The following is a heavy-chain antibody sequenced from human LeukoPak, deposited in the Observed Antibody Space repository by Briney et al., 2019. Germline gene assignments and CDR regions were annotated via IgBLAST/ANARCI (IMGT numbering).Heavy chain of an antibody. V-gene: IGHV3-48*04. Sequence: GRSLRLSCAASGFTFSSYGMNWVCQAPGKGLEWVSYIGSSGSNIYYADSAKGRFTISRDNTKNSLYLQMNSLRAEDTAIYYCARIMTTVTTSDYWGQGTLVTVSS. D-gene: IGHD4-17*01. J-gene: IGHJ4*02. CDR1: GFTFSSYG. CDR2: IGSSGSNI. CDR3: ARIMTTVTTSDY.